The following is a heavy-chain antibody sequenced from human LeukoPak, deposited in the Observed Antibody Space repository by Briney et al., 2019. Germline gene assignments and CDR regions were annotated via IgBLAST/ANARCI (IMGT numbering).Heavy chain of an antibody. D-gene: IGHD3-10*01. J-gene: IGHJ4*02. Sequence: PSETLSLTCAVYGGSFSGYYWSWIRQPPGKGLEWIGEINHSGSTNYNPSLKSRVTISVDTSKNQFSLKLSSVTAADTAVYYCARGPVLLWFGELPKGYFDYWGQGTLVTVSS. V-gene: IGHV4-34*01. CDR2: INHSGST. CDR3: ARGPVLLWFGELPKGYFDY. CDR1: GGSFSGYY.